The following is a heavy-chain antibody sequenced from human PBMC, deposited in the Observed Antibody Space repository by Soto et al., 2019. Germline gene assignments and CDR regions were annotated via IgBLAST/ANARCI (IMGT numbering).Heavy chain of an antibody. Sequence: SETLSLTCAVYGGSFSSYYWSWIRLPPGKGLEWIGVINHSGSTNYDPSLKSRVTISIDTSKNQVSLTLSSVTAADTAVYYCARGEPRFMEWLLLSEYFDPWGQGTLVTVSS. J-gene: IGHJ5*02. D-gene: IGHD3-3*01. CDR1: GGSFSSYY. V-gene: IGHV4-34*01. CDR3: ARGEPRFMEWLLLSEYFDP. CDR2: INHSGST.